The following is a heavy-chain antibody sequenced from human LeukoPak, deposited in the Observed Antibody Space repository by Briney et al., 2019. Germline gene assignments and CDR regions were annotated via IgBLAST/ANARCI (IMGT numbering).Heavy chain of an antibody. Sequence: GGSLRLSCAASGFTFSSYNMNWVRQAPGKGLEWVSSISSSSTYKYHADSVKGRFTISRDNAKNSLYLQVNSLRAEDTAVYYCARPHNYDFWSGPSRWGQGTLVTVSS. J-gene: IGHJ4*02. CDR1: GFTFSSYN. CDR3: ARPHNYDFWSGPSR. D-gene: IGHD3-3*01. V-gene: IGHV3-21*01. CDR2: ISSSSTYK.